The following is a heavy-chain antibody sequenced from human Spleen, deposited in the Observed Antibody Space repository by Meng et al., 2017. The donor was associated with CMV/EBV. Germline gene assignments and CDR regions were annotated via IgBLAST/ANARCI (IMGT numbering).Heavy chain of an antibody. D-gene: IGHD5-24*01. V-gene: IGHV2-70*20. J-gene: IGHJ6*02. CDR3: ARERQGYGMDV. CDR1: GFSLSTSGMC. Sequence: SGPTLVKPTQTLTLTCTFSGFSLSTSGMCVSWVRQPPGKALEWLALIDWDDAKYFSTSLKTRLTISKDTSKNRVVLAMTSMDPVDTATYYCARERQGYGMDVWGQGTTVTVSS. CDR2: IDWDDAK.